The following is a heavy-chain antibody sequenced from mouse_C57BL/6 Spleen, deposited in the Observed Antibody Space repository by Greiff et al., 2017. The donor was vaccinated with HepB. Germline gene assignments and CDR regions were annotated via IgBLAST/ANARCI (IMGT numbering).Heavy chain of an antibody. D-gene: IGHD1-1*01. J-gene: IGHJ4*01. Sequence: QVQLQQSGPELVKPWASVKLSCKASGYTFTSYDINWVKQRPGQGLEWIGWIYPRDGSTKYNEKFKGKATLTVDTSSSTAYMELHSLTSEDSAVYFCARFYYYGSSFYAMDYWGQGTSVTVSS. CDR1: GYTFTSYD. CDR2: IYPRDGST. CDR3: ARFYYYGSSFYAMDY. V-gene: IGHV1-85*01.